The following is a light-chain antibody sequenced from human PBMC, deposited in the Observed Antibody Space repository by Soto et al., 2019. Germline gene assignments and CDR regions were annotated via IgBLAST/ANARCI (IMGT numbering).Light chain of an antibody. CDR2: AAS. Sequence: DIQMTQSPSSLSASVGDRVTITCRASQSISSYLNWYQQKPGKAPKLLIYAASSLQGGVPSRFSGSGSGTDFTLTIGGRRPEDFASYSCQQSYSTPYPLGQGTKLEIK. CDR3: QQSYSTPYP. CDR1: QSISSY. J-gene: IGKJ2*01. V-gene: IGKV1-39*01.